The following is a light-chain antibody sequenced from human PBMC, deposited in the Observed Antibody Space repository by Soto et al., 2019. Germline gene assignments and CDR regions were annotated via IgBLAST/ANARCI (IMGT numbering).Light chain of an antibody. CDR3: QQYNSYPLT. Sequence: DIQMTQSPSTLSASVGDGVTITCRASQTMSSWLAWYQQKPGKAPQVLISDASNLKSGVPSRFSGSGSGTEITLTISSLQPDDFATYYYQQYNSYPLTFGGGTKVEIK. CDR2: DAS. CDR1: QTMSSW. J-gene: IGKJ4*01. V-gene: IGKV1-5*01.